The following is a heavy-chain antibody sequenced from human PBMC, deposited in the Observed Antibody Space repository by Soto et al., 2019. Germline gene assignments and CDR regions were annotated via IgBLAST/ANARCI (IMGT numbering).Heavy chain of an antibody. CDR3: ARHIAVPRTRGLDY. Sequence: QVHLQESGPGLVKPSGTLSLTCAVSGGSITTNWWSWVRQPPAKGLEWIGEIYHSGTTNYTPSLRGRVTISVDMSYNQFSLNLNSETAAESAIYYFARHIAVPRTRGLDYWGQGNLVTVSS. J-gene: IGHJ4*02. CDR1: GGSITTNW. V-gene: IGHV4-4*02. D-gene: IGHD6-19*01. CDR2: IYHSGTT.